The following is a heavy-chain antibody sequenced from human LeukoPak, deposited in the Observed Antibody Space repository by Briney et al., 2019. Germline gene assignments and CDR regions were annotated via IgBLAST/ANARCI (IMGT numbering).Heavy chain of an antibody. CDR2: IYSGGSI. D-gene: IGHD5-18*01. CDR3: ASGKETSMAQGY. J-gene: IGHJ4*02. V-gene: IGHV3-53*01. Sequence: GGSLRLSCAVSGFTDSSNYMTWLRQAPGKGLKWVSVIYSGGSIYYADSVKGRFTISRDISKNTVDLQLNSLRAEDTAVYYCASGKETSMAQGYWGQGTLVTVSS. CDR1: GFTDSSNY.